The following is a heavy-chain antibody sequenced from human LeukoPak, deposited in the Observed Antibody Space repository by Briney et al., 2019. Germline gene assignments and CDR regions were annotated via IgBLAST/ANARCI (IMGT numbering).Heavy chain of an antibody. CDR1: GFTFGDSD. J-gene: IGHJ4*02. D-gene: IGHD5-24*01. V-gene: IGHV3-73*01. CDR2: IRSKADNYAT. CDR3: SSRDGNSGN. Sequence: GGSLRLSCAGSGFTFGDSDIHWVRQASGKGLEWVGRIRSKADNYATAYTTSVKGRFTVSRDDSKNTAYLQMSSLKTEDTAIYYCSSRDGNSGNWGLGTLVTVSS.